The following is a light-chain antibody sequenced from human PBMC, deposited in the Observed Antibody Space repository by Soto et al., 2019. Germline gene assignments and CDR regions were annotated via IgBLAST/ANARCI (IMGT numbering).Light chain of an antibody. J-gene: IGKJ1*01. CDR2: DVS. V-gene: IGKV1-5*01. CDR1: QSISRW. CDR3: QQYNSYPWT. Sequence: DIQMTQSPSTLSASVGDRVTITCRASQSISRWLAWYHQKPGKAPKLLIYDVSSLESGVPSRFSGSGSGTECTLTISSLQPDDFTTYYCQQYNSYPWTFGQVTKVEIK.